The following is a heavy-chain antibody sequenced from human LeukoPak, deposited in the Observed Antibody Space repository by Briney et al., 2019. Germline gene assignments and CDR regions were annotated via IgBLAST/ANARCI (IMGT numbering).Heavy chain of an antibody. J-gene: IGHJ4*02. CDR1: GDSISSSNCY. Sequence: PSETLSLTCTVSGDSISSSNCYWGWIRQPPGKGLEWIGSIYFSGGTYYNASLKSRVTISVDTSKNQFSLKLSSVTAADTAVYYCARGRPGELLSWRVFDYWGQGTLVTVSS. CDR3: ARGRPGELLSWRVFDY. CDR2: IYFSGGT. D-gene: IGHD3-10*01. V-gene: IGHV4-39*01.